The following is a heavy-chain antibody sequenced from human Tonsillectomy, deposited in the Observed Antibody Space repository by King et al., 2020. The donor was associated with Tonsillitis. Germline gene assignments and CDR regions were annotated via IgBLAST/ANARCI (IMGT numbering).Heavy chain of an antibody. CDR2: ISGRDTRT. D-gene: IGHD1-26*01. Sequence: VQLVESGGGLVQPGGSLRLSCEASGFTFSTYAMSWVRQAPGKGPEWVSAISGRDTRTFYADSVKGRFTISRDDSKNTVSLQVSSLRAEDTAVYYCAKESPYSGNYRFYYFDYWGQGTLVTVSS. J-gene: IGHJ4*02. CDR3: AKESPYSGNYRFYYFDY. V-gene: IGHV3-23*04. CDR1: GFTFSTYA.